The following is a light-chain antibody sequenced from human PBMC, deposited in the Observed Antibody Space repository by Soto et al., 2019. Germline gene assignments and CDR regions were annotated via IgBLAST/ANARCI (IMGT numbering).Light chain of an antibody. V-gene: IGLV1-44*01. CDR3: ASWDDSLNGLV. Sequence: QSVLTQPPSASGTPGQRVTISCSGSSSNIGSNNVNWYQQLQGTAPKLLIYSNNQRPSGGAHRLSCSKSGTAASLAISGLQSEEEADYYCASWDDSLNGLVFGGGTKLTVL. CDR1: SSNIGSNN. CDR2: SNN. J-gene: IGLJ3*02.